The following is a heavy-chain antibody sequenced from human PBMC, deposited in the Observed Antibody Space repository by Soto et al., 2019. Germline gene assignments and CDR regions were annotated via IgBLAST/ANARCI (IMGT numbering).Heavy chain of an antibody. CDR3: ARPKVTTNYFDY. CDR2: IYYSGST. J-gene: IGHJ4*02. CDR1: GGSISSSSYY. V-gene: IGHV4-39*01. Sequence: PSETLSLTCTVSGGSISSSSYYWGWIRQPPGKGLEWIGSIYYSGSTYYNPFLKSRVTISVDTSKNQFSLKLSSVTAADTAVYYCARPKVTTNYFDYWGQGTLVTVSS. D-gene: IGHD4-17*01.